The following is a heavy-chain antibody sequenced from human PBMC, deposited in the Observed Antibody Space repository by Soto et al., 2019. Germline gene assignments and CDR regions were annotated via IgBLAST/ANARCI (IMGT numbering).Heavy chain of an antibody. CDR2: ISSSGGST. V-gene: IGHV3-23*01. J-gene: IGHJ5*02. CDR1: GFTFSSYA. CDR3: AREGGSLNWFDP. Sequence: PGGSLRLSCAASGFTFSSYAMSWVRQAPGKGMEWVAAISSSGGSTYYADSVKGRFTISRDNAKYSVYLQMNSLRDEDTAVYYCAREGGSLNWFDPWGQGTLVTVSS. D-gene: IGHD1-26*01.